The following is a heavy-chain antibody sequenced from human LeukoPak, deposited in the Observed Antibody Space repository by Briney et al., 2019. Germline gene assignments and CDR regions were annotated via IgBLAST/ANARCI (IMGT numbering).Heavy chain of an antibody. J-gene: IGHJ4*02. D-gene: IGHD3-10*01. V-gene: IGHV1-2*06. CDR1: GYTFTGYY. Sequence: ASVKVSCKASGYTFTGYYMHWVRQAPGQGLEWMGRINPNSGGTNYAQKFQDRVTMIRDTSISTAYMELSSLRSEDTAVYYCARDYGSGSSYFDYWGQGTLVTVSS. CDR3: ARDYGSGSSYFDY. CDR2: INPNSGGT.